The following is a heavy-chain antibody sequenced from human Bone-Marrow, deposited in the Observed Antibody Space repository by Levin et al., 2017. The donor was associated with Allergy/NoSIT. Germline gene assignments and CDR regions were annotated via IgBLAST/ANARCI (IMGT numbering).Heavy chain of an antibody. CDR2: IWYDGSNK. CDR3: ARDPPHWNDDEDAFDI. CDR1: GFTFSSYG. Sequence: GESLKISCAASGFTFSSYGMHWVRQAPGKGLEWVAVIWYDGSNKYYADSVKGRFTISRDNSKNTLYLQMNSLRAEDTAVYYCARDPPHWNDDEDAFDIWGQGTMVTVSS. J-gene: IGHJ3*02. D-gene: IGHD1-1*01. V-gene: IGHV3-33*01.